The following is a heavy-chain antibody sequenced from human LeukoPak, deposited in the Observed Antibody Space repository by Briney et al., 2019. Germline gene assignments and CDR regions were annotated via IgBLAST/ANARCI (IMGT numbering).Heavy chain of an antibody. Sequence: PGGSLRLSCAASGFIFSSYGMHWVRQAPGKGLEWVSFIRSDGNNKFHADSVKGRFTISRDNSKNTLYLQMNSLRAEDTAAYYCAKDLLTYYYDSSGHCFDYWGQGTLVTVSS. CDR1: GFIFSSYG. CDR2: IRSDGNNK. CDR3: AKDLLTYYYDSSGHCFDY. V-gene: IGHV3-30*02. J-gene: IGHJ4*02. D-gene: IGHD3-22*01.